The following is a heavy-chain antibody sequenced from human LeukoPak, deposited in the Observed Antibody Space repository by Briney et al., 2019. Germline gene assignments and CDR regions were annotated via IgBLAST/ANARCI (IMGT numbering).Heavy chain of an antibody. D-gene: IGHD6-19*01. V-gene: IGHV3-23*01. J-gene: IGHJ4*02. Sequence: PGGSLRLSCAASGFTFSSFSMTWVRQTPGKGLEWASSVTNGGDNTHYADSVKGRFTISRDNSRNTLYLRMSSLRAEDTAVYYCAKRSRGSSGWHDYWGQGTLVTVSS. CDR3: AKRSRGSSGWHDY. CDR1: GFTFSSFS. CDR2: VTNGGDNT.